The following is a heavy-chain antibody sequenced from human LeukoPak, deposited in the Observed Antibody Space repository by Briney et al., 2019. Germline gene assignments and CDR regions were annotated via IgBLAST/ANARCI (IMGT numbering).Heavy chain of an antibody. CDR1: TDAITSHFY. D-gene: IGHD3-10*01. V-gene: IGHV4-38-2*02. Sequence: SETLSLTCIVSTDAITSHFYWGWIRQSPGEGGKGLEWIASVYHSGAEYVNPSLKSRVTTSVDTSKSQFYLTLTSVTAADTAVYFCARASFASGSHYFDLWGPGTLITVSS. J-gene: IGHJ4*02. CDR2: VYHSGAE. CDR3: ARASFASGSHYFDL.